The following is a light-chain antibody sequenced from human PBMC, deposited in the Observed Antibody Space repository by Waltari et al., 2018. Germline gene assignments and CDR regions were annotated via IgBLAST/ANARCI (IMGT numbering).Light chain of an antibody. CDR3: QQRDNLPLT. J-gene: IGKJ4*01. Sequence: DIQMTQSPSSLSASGGHRIPITCQASQDIAIYLNWYQLRPGKAPKLLIFDASNLETGVPSRFSGSGSGSDFTFTISSLQPEDIATYYCQQRDNLPLTFGGGTKVEIK. V-gene: IGKV1-33*01. CDR2: DAS. CDR1: QDIAIY.